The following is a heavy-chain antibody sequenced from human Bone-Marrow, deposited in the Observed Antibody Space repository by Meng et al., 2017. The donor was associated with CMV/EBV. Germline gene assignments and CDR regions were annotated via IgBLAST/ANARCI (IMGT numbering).Heavy chain of an antibody. D-gene: IGHD3-22*01. Sequence: GGSLRLSCAASGFTFSSYAMHWVRQAPGKGLEWVAVISYDGSNKYYADSVKGRFTISRDNSKNTLYLQMNSLRAEDTAVYYCARDPNTYYYDSSGFPAYWGQGTLVTVSS. CDR2: ISYDGSNK. J-gene: IGHJ4*02. CDR3: ARDPNTYYYDSSGFPAY. V-gene: IGHV3-30-3*01. CDR1: GFTFSSYA.